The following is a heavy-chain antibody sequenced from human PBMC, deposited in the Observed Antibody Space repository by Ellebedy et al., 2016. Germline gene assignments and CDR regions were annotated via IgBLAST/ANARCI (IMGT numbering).Heavy chain of an antibody. CDR1: GYTFTSYG. CDR3: AREGGYSGSYPMTDY. Sequence: ASVKVSXXASGYTFTSYGISWVRQAPGQGLEWMGWISAYNGNTNYAQKLQGRVTMTTDTSTSTAYMELRSLRSDDTAVYYCAREGGYSGSYPMTDYWGQGTLVTVSS. J-gene: IGHJ4*02. D-gene: IGHD1-26*01. CDR2: ISAYNGNT. V-gene: IGHV1-18*01.